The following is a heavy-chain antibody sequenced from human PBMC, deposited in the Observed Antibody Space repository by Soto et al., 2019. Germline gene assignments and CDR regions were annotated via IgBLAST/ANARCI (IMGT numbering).Heavy chain of an antibody. J-gene: IGHJ3*01. V-gene: IGHV3-72*01. CDR2: TRNKAYSYTT. CDR3: ARFLRGADAFDF. Sequence: PGGSLRLSCAASGFTFSDHYMDRVRQAPGKGLEWVARTRNKAYSYTTEYAASVKGRFTISRDDSENSLYLQMNSLKNEDTAVYYCARFLRGADAFDFWGQGTMVTVSS. CDR1: GFTFSDHY.